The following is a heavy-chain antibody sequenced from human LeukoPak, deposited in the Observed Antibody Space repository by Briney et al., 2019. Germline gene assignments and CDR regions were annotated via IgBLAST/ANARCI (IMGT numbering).Heavy chain of an antibody. CDR3: ARSAKGAQYSSY. V-gene: IGHV4-61*02. CDR1: GGSISSGSYY. CDR2: IYTSGST. D-gene: IGHD4-11*01. Sequence: SQTLSLTCTVSGGSISSGSYYWSWIRQPAGKGLEWIGRIYTSGSTNYNPSLKSRVTISVDTSKNQFSLKLSSVTAADTAVYYCARSAKGAQYSSYWGQGTLVTASS. J-gene: IGHJ4*02.